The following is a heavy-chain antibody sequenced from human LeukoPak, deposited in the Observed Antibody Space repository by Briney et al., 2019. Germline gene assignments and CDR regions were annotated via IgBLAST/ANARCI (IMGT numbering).Heavy chain of an antibody. Sequence: GGSLRLSCAASGFTFSSYAMHWVRQAPGKGLEWVSSISSSSSYMYYADSVKGRFTISRDNAKNSLYLQMNSLRAEDTAVYYCARDNSPYGGNSGHYYYYYMDVWGKGTTVTVSS. CDR2: ISSSSSYM. CDR1: GFTFSSYA. D-gene: IGHD4-23*01. CDR3: ARDNSPYGGNSGHYYYYYMDV. J-gene: IGHJ6*03. V-gene: IGHV3-21*01.